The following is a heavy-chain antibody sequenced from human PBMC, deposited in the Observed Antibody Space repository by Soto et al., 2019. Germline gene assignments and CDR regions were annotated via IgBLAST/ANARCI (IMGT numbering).Heavy chain of an antibody. Sequence: SGPTLVNPTQTLTLTCTFSGFSLSTSGMCVSWIRQPPGKALEWLALIDWDDDKDYSTSLKTRLTISKDTSKNQVVLTMTSMDPVDTATYYCARTRYHYDGRSAVCYFDYWGQGTLVTVSS. CDR1: GFSLSTSGMC. V-gene: IGHV2-70*01. CDR3: ARTRYHYDGRSAVCYFDY. D-gene: IGHD3-22*01. J-gene: IGHJ4*02. CDR2: IDWDDDK.